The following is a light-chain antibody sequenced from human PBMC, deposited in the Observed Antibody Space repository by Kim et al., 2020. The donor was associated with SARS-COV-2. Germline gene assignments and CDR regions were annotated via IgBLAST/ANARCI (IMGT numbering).Light chain of an antibody. CDR2: GAS. CDR1: QNINTY. CDR3: QQSSGPPPT. Sequence: SASGGDRVTITCRASQNINTYLNWYQQKPGKVPKLLISGASSLQSEVPSRFSGSGSGTDFTLIINNLQPEDFAIYYCQQSSGPPPTFGQGTKLEI. V-gene: IGKV1-39*01. J-gene: IGKJ2*01.